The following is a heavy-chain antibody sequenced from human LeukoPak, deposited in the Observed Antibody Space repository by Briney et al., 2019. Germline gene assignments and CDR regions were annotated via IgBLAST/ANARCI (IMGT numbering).Heavy chain of an antibody. CDR3: ARDRITMVRGVVSSDAFDI. Sequence: PGRSLRLSCAASGFTVSSNYMSWVRQAPGKGLEWVSVIYSGGSTYYADSVKGRFTISRDNSKNTLYLQMNSLRAEDTAVYYCARDRITMVRGVVSSDAFDIWGQGTMVTVSS. D-gene: IGHD3-10*01. J-gene: IGHJ3*02. CDR1: GFTVSSNY. V-gene: IGHV3-53*01. CDR2: IYSGGST.